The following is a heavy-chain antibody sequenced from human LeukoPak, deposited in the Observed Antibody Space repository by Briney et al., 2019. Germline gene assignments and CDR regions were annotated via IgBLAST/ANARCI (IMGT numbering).Heavy chain of an antibody. J-gene: IGHJ6*02. D-gene: IGHD3-10*01. CDR1: GYTFTSYG. Sequence: ASVKVPCKASGYTFTSYGISWVRQAPGQGLEWMGWISAYNGNTNYAQKLQGRVTMTTDTSTSTAYMELRSLRSDDTAVYYCAWYYGSGAPYGMDVWGQGTTVTVSS. V-gene: IGHV1-18*01. CDR2: ISAYNGNT. CDR3: AWYYGSGAPYGMDV.